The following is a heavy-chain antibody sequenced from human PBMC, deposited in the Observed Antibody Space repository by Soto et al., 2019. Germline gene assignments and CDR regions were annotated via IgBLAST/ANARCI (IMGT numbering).Heavy chain of an antibody. J-gene: IGHJ4*02. CDR1: GFTFSSYW. D-gene: IGHD5-12*01. Sequence: GGSLRLSCAASGFTFSSYWMHWVRQAPGKGLVWVSRINADGSGTAYADSVKGRFTISRDNAKNTLYLQMNSLRAEDTAVYYCVMSPIYGGYVSYFDYWAQGTTVTVSS. CDR3: VMSPIYGGYVSYFDY. CDR2: INADGSGT. V-gene: IGHV3-74*01.